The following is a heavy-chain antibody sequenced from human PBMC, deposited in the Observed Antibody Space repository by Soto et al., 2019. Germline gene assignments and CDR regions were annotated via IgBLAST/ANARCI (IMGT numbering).Heavy chain of an antibody. V-gene: IGHV3-30*18. CDR2: ISYDGSNK. CDR1: GFTFSSYG. Sequence: GGSLRLSCAASGFTFSSYGMHWVRQAPGKGLEWVAVISYDGSNKYYADSVKGRFTISRDNSKNTLYLQMNSLRAEDTAVYYCEKALERTATHNDAFDIWGQGTMVTVSS. D-gene: IGHD2-15*01. J-gene: IGHJ3*02. CDR3: EKALERTATHNDAFDI.